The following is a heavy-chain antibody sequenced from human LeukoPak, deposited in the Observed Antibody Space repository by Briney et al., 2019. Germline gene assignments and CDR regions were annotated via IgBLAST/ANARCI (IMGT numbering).Heavy chain of an antibody. V-gene: IGHV4-59*01. J-gene: IGHJ5*02. Sequence: SSETLSLTCTVSGGSISSYYWSWIRQPPGKGLEWIGYIYYSGSTNYNPSLKSRVTISVDTSKNQFSLKLSSVTAADTAVYYCARVGYYDFWSGYSSNNWFDPWGQGTLVTVSS. D-gene: IGHD3-3*01. CDR1: GGSISSYY. CDR2: IYYSGST. CDR3: ARVGYYDFWSGYSSNNWFDP.